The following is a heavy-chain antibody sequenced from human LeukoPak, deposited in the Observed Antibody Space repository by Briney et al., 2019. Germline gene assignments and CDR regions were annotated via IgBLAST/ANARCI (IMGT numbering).Heavy chain of an antibody. D-gene: IGHD2-15*01. J-gene: IGHJ5*02. V-gene: IGHV1-69*06. Sequence: ASVKVPCKASGRTFSSYAISWVRQAPGQGLEWMGGIIPIFGSANHAQKVHGRVTINADKCTSTAYMELSSRRTEETAVYYCARDPNQYCSGGSCYRWFEPWGEGTLVTVSS. CDR3: ARDPNQYCSGGSCYRWFEP. CDR1: GRTFSSYA. CDR2: IIPIFGSA.